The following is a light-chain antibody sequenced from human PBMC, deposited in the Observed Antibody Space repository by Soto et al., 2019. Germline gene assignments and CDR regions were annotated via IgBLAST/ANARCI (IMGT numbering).Light chain of an antibody. CDR3: QQSYSTPRT. J-gene: IGKJ1*01. CDR2: AAS. CDR1: QNMDTY. V-gene: IGKV1-39*01. Sequence: DIQMTQSPSSLSASVGDRVTITCRASQNMDTYLNWYQQKPGKAPKLLIYAASYLQSAVPVRFSGSRSGADFTLSISSLQPEDFATYFCQQSYSTPRTFGQGTTVESK.